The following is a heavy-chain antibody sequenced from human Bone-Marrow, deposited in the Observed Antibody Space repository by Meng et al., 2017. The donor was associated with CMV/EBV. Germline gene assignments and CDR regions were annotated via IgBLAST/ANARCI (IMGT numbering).Heavy chain of an antibody. D-gene: IGHD2-15*01. Sequence: ASVKVSCKASGYTFTSYYMHWVRQAPGQGLEWMGIINPSGGSTSYAQKFQGRVTMTRDTSTSTVYMELSSLRSEDTAVYYCARDLVVAAQGDYYYYGRDVWGQGNTVNVPS. V-gene: IGHV1-46*01. CDR1: GYTFTSYY. CDR3: ARDLVVAAQGDYYYYGRDV. J-gene: IGHJ6*02. CDR2: INPSGGST.